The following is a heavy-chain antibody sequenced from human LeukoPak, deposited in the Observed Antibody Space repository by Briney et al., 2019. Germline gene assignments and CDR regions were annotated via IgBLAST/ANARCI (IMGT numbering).Heavy chain of an antibody. D-gene: IGHD1-26*01. J-gene: IGHJ4*02. CDR2: VSGSGTAT. Sequence: PGGSLRLSCGGSGFTFNNYAMSWVRQAPGKGLEWVSAVSGSGTATFYADSVKGRFTISRDDSKNTLFLQMNSLRADDTAVYFCATRTVGAIYYWGQGTLVTVSS. CDR3: ATRTVGAIYY. CDR1: GFTFNNYA. V-gene: IGHV3-23*01.